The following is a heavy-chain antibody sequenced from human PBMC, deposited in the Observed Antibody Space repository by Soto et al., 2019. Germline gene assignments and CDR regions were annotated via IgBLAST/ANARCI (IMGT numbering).Heavy chain of an antibody. CDR1: GFTFSSYA. Sequence: EVQVLESGGGLVQPGGSLRLSCAASGFTFSSYAMSWVRQAPGKGLEWVSAISGSGGSTYYADSVKGRFTISRDNSKNTLYLQMNSLRAEDTAVYYCEGFLLLGMGYWGQGTLVTVSS. J-gene: IGHJ4*02. CDR3: EGFLLLGMGY. V-gene: IGHV3-23*01. CDR2: ISGSGGST.